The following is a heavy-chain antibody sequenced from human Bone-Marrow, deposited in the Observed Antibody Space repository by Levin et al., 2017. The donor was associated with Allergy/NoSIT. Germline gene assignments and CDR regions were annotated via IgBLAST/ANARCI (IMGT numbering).Heavy chain of an antibody. D-gene: IGHD3-9*01. Sequence: PSETLSLTCSVSGDSISSTNSFWGWIRQTPERGLEWIGTMSYSGNTYYSPSLRSRITFSVDTSKTKFSLRLTSVTAADTAIYYCARHKADASLIRGLDRAFDFWGQGTLATVSS. V-gene: IGHV4-39*01. CDR3: ARHKADASLIRGLDRAFDF. J-gene: IGHJ4*02. CDR2: MSYSGNT. CDR1: GDSISSTNSF.